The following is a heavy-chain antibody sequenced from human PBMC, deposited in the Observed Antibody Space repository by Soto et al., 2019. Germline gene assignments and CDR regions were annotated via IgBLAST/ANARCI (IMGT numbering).Heavy chain of an antibody. D-gene: IGHD1-26*01. CDR1: GGSITNYY. CDR3: ARHGLGSLHGLVDV. J-gene: IGHJ6*02. V-gene: IGHV4-59*08. CDR2: IQYNGYS. Sequence: QVQLQESGPGLVKPSETLSLTCTVSGGSITNYYCSWFRQPPGKGLEWIGYIQYNGYSAYNLSLKRRVTMSMDTSKTQFSLMLESVTATYTAVYYCARHGLGSLHGLVDVWGQGTTVIVSS.